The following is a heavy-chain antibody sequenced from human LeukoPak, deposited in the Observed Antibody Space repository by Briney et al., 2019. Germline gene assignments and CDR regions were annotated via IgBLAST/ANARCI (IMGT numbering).Heavy chain of an antibody. D-gene: IGHD2-15*01. CDR1: GFTFSIAW. J-gene: IGHJ4*02. CDR2: IKTKTDGGPT. CDR3: TVGFAHPTYFDN. V-gene: IGHV3-15*01. Sequence: GGSLRLSCAASGFTFSIAWMSWVRQAPGKGLEWVGHIKTKTDGGPTDYTAPVKGRFTISRDDSKNTLYLQMNSLKNEDTAVYYCTVGFAHPTYFDNWGQGTLVTVSS.